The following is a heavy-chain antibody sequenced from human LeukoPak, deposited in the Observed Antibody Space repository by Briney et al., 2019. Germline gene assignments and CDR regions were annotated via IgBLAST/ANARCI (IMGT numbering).Heavy chain of an antibody. CDR3: AKSLVVTENDYYYYGMDV. J-gene: IGHJ6*02. CDR1: GFTFSSYG. V-gene: IGHV3-30*18. Sequence: GRSLRLSCAASGFTFSSYGMHWVRQAPGKGLEWVAVISYDGSSKYYADSVKGRFTISRDNSKNTLYLQMNSLRAEDKAVYYCAKSLVVTENDYYYYGMDVWGQGTTVTVSS. D-gene: IGHD3-22*01. CDR2: ISYDGSSK.